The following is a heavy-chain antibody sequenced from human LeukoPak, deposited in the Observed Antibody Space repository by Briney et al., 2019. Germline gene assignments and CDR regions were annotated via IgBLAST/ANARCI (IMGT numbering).Heavy chain of an antibody. Sequence: GGSLRLSCAASGFTFQDYSMHWVRQAPGKGLEWVSLISWDEDNTFYADSVKGRFTISRDNSKNSLYLQKNSLRSEDTALYYCAKDRGTSWYDGKGGYMDVWGKGTTVTVSS. V-gene: IGHV3-43*01. CDR2: ISWDEDNT. D-gene: IGHD6-13*01. CDR1: GFTFQDYS. CDR3: AKDRGTSWYDGKGGYMDV. J-gene: IGHJ6*03.